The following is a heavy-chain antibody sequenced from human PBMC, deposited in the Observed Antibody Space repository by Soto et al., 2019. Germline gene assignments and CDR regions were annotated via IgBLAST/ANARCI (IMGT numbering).Heavy chain of an antibody. CDR2: ISYDGSNK. CDR3: ARDSLGIPGY. Sequence: GGSLRLSCAASGFTFSSYAMHWVRQAPGKGLEWVAVISYDGSNKYYADSVKGRFTISRDNSKNTLYLQMNSLRAEDTAVYYCARDSLGIPGYWGQGTLVTVSS. CDR1: GFTFSSYA. V-gene: IGHV3-30-3*01. J-gene: IGHJ4*02. D-gene: IGHD7-27*01.